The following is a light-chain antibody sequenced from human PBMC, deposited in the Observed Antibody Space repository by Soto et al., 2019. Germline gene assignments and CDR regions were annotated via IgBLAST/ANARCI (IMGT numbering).Light chain of an antibody. V-gene: IGKV1-6*01. Sequence: AIQMTQSPSSLSASVGDRVTITCRASEDIRKELSWYQQKPGKAPNVLIYGASSSQSGVPSRFSGSGSGTDFTLTISSLQPEDFATYYCLQDRNYPRTFGQGTKVEVK. CDR3: LQDRNYPRT. CDR1: EDIRKE. J-gene: IGKJ1*01. CDR2: GAS.